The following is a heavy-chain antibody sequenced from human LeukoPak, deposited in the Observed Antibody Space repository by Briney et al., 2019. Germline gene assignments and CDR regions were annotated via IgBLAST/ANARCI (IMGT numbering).Heavy chain of an antibody. CDR3: TTDPWELYYFDY. V-gene: IGHV3-15*01. D-gene: IGHD1-26*01. Sequence: GGSLRLSCAASGFTFSNAWMSWVRQAPGKGLEWVGRIKSKTDGGTTDYAAPVKGRFTISRDDSKNTLYLQMNSLKTEDTAVYYCTTDPWELYYFDYWGQGTLVTVSS. J-gene: IGHJ4*02. CDR2: IKSKTDGGTT. CDR1: GFTFSNAW.